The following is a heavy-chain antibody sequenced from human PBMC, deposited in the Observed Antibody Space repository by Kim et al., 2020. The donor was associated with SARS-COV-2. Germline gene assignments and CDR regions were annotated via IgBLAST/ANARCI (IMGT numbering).Heavy chain of an antibody. D-gene: IGHD6-13*01. CDR3: ARDDVYSSSWYGVDGMDV. V-gene: IGHV3-33*01. Sequence: GGSLRLSCAASGFTFSSYGMHWVRQAPGKGLEWVAVIWYDGSNKYYADSVKGRFTISRDNSKNTLYLQMNSLRAEDTAVYYCARDDVYSSSWYGVDGMDVWGQGTTVTVSS. CDR2: IWYDGSNK. CDR1: GFTFSSYG. J-gene: IGHJ6*02.